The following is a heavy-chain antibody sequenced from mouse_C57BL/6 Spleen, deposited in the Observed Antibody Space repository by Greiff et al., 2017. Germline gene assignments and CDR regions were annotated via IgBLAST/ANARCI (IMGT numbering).Heavy chain of an antibody. V-gene: IGHV5-17*01. CDR1: GFTFSDYG. D-gene: IGHD2-5*01. J-gene: IGHJ2*01. CDR2: ISSGSSTI. CDR3: ATHYSNFLDY. Sequence: EVKVEESGGGLVKPGGSLKLSCAASGFTFSDYGMHWVRQAPEKGLEWVAYISSGSSTIYYADTVKGRFTISRVNAQNTLFLQMTSLRSEDTAMYYCATHYSNFLDYWGQGTTLTVSS.